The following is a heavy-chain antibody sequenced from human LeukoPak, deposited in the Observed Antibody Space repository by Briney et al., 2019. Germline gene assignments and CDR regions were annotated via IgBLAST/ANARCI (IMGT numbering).Heavy chain of an antibody. CDR1: GGSISSYY. CDR3: ARVVGGSVIPAAIFDY. V-gene: IGHV4-59*01. CDR2: IYYSGST. Sequence: SETLSLTCTVSGGSISSYYWSWIRQPPGKGLEWIGYIYYSGSTNYNPSLKSRVTISVDTSKNQFSLKLNSVTAADTAVYYCARVVGGSVIPAAIFDYWGQGTLVTVSS. J-gene: IGHJ4*02. D-gene: IGHD2-2*02.